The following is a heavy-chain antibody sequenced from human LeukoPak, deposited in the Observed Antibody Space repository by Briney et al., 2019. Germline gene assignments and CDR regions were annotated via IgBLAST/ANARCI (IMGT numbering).Heavy chain of an antibody. V-gene: IGHV4-59*01. Sequence: PSETLSLTCTVSGGSITRFYWSWIRQPPGKGLEWIGYIYDIGTTNYNPSLKTRVTMSVDTSNNQFSLKLSSVTAADTAVYYCARGLWFGDLPLDYWGQGTLVTVSS. D-gene: IGHD3-10*01. CDR3: ARGLWFGDLPLDY. J-gene: IGHJ4*02. CDR2: IYDIGTT. CDR1: GGSITRFY.